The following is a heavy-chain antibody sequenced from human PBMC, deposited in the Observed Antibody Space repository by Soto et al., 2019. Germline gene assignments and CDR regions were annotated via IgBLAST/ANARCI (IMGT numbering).Heavy chain of an antibody. V-gene: IGHV4-39*01. Sequence: SETLSLTCTVSGGSISSSSYYWGWIRQPPGKGLEWIGSIYYSGSTYYNPSLKSRVTISVDTSKNQFSLKLSSVTAADTAVYYCARHGDLYYYYGMDVWGQGTTVTVSS. CDR3: ARHGDLYYYYGMDV. CDR1: GGSISSSSYY. J-gene: IGHJ6*02. D-gene: IGHD7-27*01. CDR2: IYYSGST.